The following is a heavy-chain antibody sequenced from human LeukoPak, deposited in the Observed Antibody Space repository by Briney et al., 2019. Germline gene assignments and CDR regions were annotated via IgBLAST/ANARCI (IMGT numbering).Heavy chain of an antibody. J-gene: IGHJ4*02. V-gene: IGHV1-8*03. CDR3: ARGLGYCSSTSCSGY. CDR1: GYTFTGYY. D-gene: IGHD2-2*01. Sequence: ASVKVSCKASGYTFTGYYMHWVRQAPGQGLEWMGWMNPNSGNTGHAQKFQGRVTITRNTSISTAYMELSSLRSEDTAVYYCARGLGYCSSTSCSGYWGQGTLVTVSS. CDR2: MNPNSGNT.